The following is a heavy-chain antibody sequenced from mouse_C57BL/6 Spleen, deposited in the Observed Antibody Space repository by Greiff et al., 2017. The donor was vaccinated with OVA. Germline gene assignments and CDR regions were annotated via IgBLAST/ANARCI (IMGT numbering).Heavy chain of an antibody. CDR3: VRHGWLLPHYYAMDY. CDR2: IRSKSNNYAT. J-gene: IGHJ4*01. CDR1: GFSFNTYA. Sequence: EVQGVESGGGLVQPKGSLKLSCAASGFSFNTYAMNWVRQAPGKGLEWVARIRSKSNNYATYYADSVKDRFTISRDDSESMLYLQMNNLKTEDTAMYYCVRHGWLLPHYYAMDYWGQGTSVTVSS. D-gene: IGHD2-3*01. V-gene: IGHV10-1*01.